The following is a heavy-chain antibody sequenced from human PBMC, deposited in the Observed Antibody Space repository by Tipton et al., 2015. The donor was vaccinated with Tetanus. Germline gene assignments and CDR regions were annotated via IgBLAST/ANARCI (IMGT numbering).Heavy chain of an antibody. CDR2: MNPYTGNT. CDR1: GGTFRYHA. D-gene: IGHD1-26*01. V-gene: IGHV1-8*01. J-gene: IGHJ4*02. Sequence: QSGAEVKKPGSSVKVSCKASGGTFRYHAISWVRQAPGQGLEWMGWMNPYTGNTGYAQKFQGRVTMTRDTSIRTAYMELSSLTSEDTAVYYCARANSGHYYLDSWGQGTLVTVSS. CDR3: ARANSGHYYLDS.